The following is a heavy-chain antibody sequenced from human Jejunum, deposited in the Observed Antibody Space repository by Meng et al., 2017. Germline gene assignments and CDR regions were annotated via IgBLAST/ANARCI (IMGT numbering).Heavy chain of an antibody. D-gene: IGHD5-12*01. CDR2: IIPIFGTA. CDR3: ATNIVATTFDY. Sequence: SVQVSCKASGGTFSSYAISWVRQAPGQGLEWMGGIIPIFGTANYAQKFQGRVTITADKSTSTAYMELSSLRSEDTAVYYCATNIVATTFDYWGQGTLVTVSS. CDR1: GGTFSSYA. V-gene: IGHV1-69*06. J-gene: IGHJ4*02.